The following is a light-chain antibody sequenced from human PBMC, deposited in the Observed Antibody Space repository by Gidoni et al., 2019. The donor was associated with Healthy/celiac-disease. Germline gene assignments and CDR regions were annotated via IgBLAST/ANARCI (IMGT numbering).Light chain of an antibody. CDR1: QSRLHSNGYNY. Sequence: DIVTTQSSLSLPVTPGEPASISCRSSQSRLHSNGYNYLDWYLQKPGQSPQLLIYLGSNRASGVPDRFSGSRSGTDFTLKISRVEAEDVGVYYCMQALQTPPWTFGEGTKVEIK. J-gene: IGKJ1*01. CDR3: MQALQTPPWT. V-gene: IGKV2-28*01. CDR2: LGS.